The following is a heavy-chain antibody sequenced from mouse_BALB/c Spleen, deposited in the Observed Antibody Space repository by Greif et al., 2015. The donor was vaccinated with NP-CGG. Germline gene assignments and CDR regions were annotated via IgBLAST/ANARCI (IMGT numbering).Heavy chain of an antibody. V-gene: IGHV14-1*02. CDR2: IDPENGNT. CDR3: ARDFDY. J-gene: IGHJ2*01. Sequence: EVQGVESGAELVRPGALVKLSCKASGFNIKDYYMHWVKQRPEQGLEWIGWIDPENGNTIYDPKFQGKASITADTSSITAYLQLSSLTSEDTAVYYCARDFDYWGQGTTLTVSS. CDR1: GFNIKDYY.